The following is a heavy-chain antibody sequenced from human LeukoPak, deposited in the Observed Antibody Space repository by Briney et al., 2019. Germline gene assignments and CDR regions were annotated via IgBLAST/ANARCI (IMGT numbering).Heavy chain of an antibody. CDR2: ISAYNGNT. D-gene: IGHD2-2*01. CDR1: GYTFTSYG. V-gene: IGHV1-18*01. J-gene: IGHJ3*02. CDR3: ATAFRYCSSTSCAKDAFDI. Sequence: ASVKVSCKASGYTFTSYGISWVRQAPGQGLEWMGWISAYNGNTNYAQKFQGRVTMTEDTSTDTAYMELSSLRSEDTAVYYCATAFRYCSSTSCAKDAFDIWGQGTMVTVSS.